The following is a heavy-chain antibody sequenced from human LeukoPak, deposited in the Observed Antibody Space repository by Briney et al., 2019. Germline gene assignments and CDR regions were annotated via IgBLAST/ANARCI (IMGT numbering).Heavy chain of an antibody. CDR2: ISYSGSA. CDR1: GGSISSNY. J-gene: IGHJ5*02. V-gene: IGHV4-59*01. Sequence: SETLSLTCTVSGGSISSNYWSWIRQPPGKGLEWIGYISYSGSAKYNSSLKGRVTISLATPKNQFSLDLSSVTAVDTAVYYCAKEQWLEANWFDPWGQGTLVTVSS. D-gene: IGHD6-19*01. CDR3: AKEQWLEANWFDP.